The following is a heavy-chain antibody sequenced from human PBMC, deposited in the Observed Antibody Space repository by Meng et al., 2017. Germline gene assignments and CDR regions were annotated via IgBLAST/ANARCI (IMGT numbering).Heavy chain of an antibody. V-gene: IGHV3-30*04. CDR3: ASMGY. CDR2: ISYDGSNK. CDR1: GVPSSGSA. D-gene: IGHD3-10*01. Sequence: VGCGGGLGPPWGAPQHACAAAGVPSSGSAMHWVRQASGKGLEWVAVISYDGSNKYYADSVKGRFTISRDNSKNTLYLQMNSLRAEDTAVYYCASMGYWGQGTLVTVSS. J-gene: IGHJ4*02.